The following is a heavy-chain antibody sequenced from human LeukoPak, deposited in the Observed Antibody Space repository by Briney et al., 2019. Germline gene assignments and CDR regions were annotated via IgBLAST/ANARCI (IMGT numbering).Heavy chain of an antibody. CDR2: INSDGSTT. V-gene: IGHV3-74*01. D-gene: IGHD2-15*01. Sequence: PGGSLRLSCAASGFTFSNSWMHWVRQAPGKGLVWLSRINSDGSTTSYADSVKGRFTISRDNAKNTLYLQMNSLRVEDTAVYYCARDGGLHTNFDYWGQGTLVTVSS. CDR1: GFTFSNSW. J-gene: IGHJ4*02. CDR3: ARDGGLHTNFDY.